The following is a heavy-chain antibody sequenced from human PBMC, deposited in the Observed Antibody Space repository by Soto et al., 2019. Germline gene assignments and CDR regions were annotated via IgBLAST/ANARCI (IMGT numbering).Heavy chain of an antibody. J-gene: IGHJ4*02. V-gene: IGHV5-51*01. Sequence: GESLKISCKGSGCSFTSYWIGWVRQMPGKGPEWMGIIYPGDSDTRYSPSFQGQVTISADKSISTAYLQWSSLKASDTAMYYCASGRDWGSYRSYYFDYWGQGTLVTVSS. CDR2: IYPGDSDT. CDR1: GCSFTSYW. CDR3: ASGRDWGSYRSYYFDY. D-gene: IGHD3-16*02.